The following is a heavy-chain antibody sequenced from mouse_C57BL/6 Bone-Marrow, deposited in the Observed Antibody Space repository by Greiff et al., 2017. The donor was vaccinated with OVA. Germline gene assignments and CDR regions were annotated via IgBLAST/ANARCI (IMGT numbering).Heavy chain of an antibody. D-gene: IGHD2-3*01. Sequence: EVQLKESGGGLVKPGGSLKLSCAASGFTFSSYAMSWVRQTPEKRLEWVATISDGGSYTYYPDNVKGRFTISRDNAKNNLYLQMSHLKSEDTAMYYCARWLLGFDYWGQGTTLTVSS. CDR1: GFTFSSYA. CDR2: ISDGGSYT. V-gene: IGHV5-4*01. CDR3: ARWLLGFDY. J-gene: IGHJ2*01.